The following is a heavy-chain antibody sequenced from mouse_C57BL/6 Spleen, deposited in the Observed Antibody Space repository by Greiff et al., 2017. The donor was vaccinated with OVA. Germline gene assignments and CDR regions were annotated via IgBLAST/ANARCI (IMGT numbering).Heavy chain of an antibody. D-gene: IGHD2-5*01. Sequence: EVQLQESGPELVKPGASVKISCKASGYSFTGYYMNWVKQSPEKSLEWIGEINPSTGGTTYNQKFKAKATLTVDKSSSTAYMQLKSLTSEDSAVYYCARSGIVTTRYVDYWGQGTTLTVSS. CDR2: INPSTGGT. CDR3: ARSGIVTTRYVDY. V-gene: IGHV1-42*01. CDR1: GYSFTGYY. J-gene: IGHJ2*01.